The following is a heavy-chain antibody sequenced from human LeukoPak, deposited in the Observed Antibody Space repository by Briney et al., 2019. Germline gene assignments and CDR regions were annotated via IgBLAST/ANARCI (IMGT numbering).Heavy chain of an antibody. CDR3: AIHVPSGYSSGWYSLNWFDP. V-gene: IGHV4-34*01. D-gene: IGHD6-19*01. J-gene: IGHJ5*02. Sequence: SETLSLTCAVYGGSFSGYYWSWIRQPPGKGLEWIGEINHSGSTNYNPSLKSRVTISVDTSKNQFSLKLSSVTAADTAVYYCAIHVPSGYSSGWYSLNWFDPWGQGTLVTVSS. CDR1: GGSFSGYY. CDR2: INHSGST.